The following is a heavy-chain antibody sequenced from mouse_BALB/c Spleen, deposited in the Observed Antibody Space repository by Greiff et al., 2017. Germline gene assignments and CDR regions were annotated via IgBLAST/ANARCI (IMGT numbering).Heavy chain of an antibody. Sequence: VQLQQSGAELVRPGALVKLSCKASGFNITDYYMHWVKQRPEQGLEWIGWIDPENGNTIYDPKFQGKASITADTSSNTAYLQLSSLTSEDTAVYYCARRVGNYFDYWGQGTTLTVSS. J-gene: IGHJ2*01. CDR3: ARRVGNYFDY. V-gene: IGHV14-1*02. CDR2: IDPENGNT. CDR1: GFNITDYY. D-gene: IGHD1-1*02.